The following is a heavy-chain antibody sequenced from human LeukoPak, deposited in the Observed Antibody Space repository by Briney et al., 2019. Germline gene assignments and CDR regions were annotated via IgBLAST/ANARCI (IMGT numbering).Heavy chain of an antibody. D-gene: IGHD4-11*01. CDR3: ARHNTVTRPFDY. Sequence: SETLSLTCTVSGGSISSYYWSWIRQPAGKGLGWIGRIYTSGSTNYNPSLKSRVTMSVDTSKNQFSLKLSSVTAADTAVYYCARHNTVTRPFDYWGQGTLVTVSS. J-gene: IGHJ4*02. V-gene: IGHV4-4*07. CDR2: IYTSGST. CDR1: GGSISSYY.